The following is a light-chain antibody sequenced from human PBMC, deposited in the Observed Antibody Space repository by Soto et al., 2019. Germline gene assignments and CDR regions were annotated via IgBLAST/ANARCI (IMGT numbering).Light chain of an antibody. J-gene: IGKJ2*01. CDR1: QSISSSF. Sequence: EIVLTQSPGTLSLSPGERATLSCRVSQSISSSFLAWYQQKFGQAPRLLIYGASSRATGIPDRFSGGGSGTDFTLTISRLEPEDFAVYYCQQYGSPPHTFGQGTTLEIK. CDR2: GAS. V-gene: IGKV3-20*01. CDR3: QQYGSPPHT.